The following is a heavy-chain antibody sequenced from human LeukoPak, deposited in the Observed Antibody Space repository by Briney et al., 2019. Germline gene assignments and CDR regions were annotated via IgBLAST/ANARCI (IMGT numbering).Heavy chain of an antibody. Sequence: GGSLKLSCAASGFTFSPYSMNWVRQAPGKGLEWVSSISSSGTFIYCADSLQGRFTISRDSATNSLYLQMNNLRVEDTAIYYCAAKYYSSSPFDPWGQGTLVTVSS. J-gene: IGHJ5*02. CDR1: GFTFSPYS. CDR2: ISSSGTFI. D-gene: IGHD2-2*01. CDR3: AAKYYSSSPFDP. V-gene: IGHV3-21*01.